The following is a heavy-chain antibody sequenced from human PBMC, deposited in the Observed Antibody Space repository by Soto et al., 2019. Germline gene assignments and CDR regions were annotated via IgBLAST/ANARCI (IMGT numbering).Heavy chain of an antibody. CDR2: ISSSGSTI. CDR3: ARASLSRYCGVVCSKKLAGGVPDY. D-gene: IGHD2-21*01. V-gene: IGHV3-11*01. Sequence: PGGSLRLSCAASGFTFSDYYMSWIRQAPGKGLEGVSYISSSGSTIYYADSVKGRFTISRDNAKNSLYLQMNSLRAEDTAVYYCARASLSRYCGVVCSKKLAGGVPDYWAQGTLVTVSS. CDR1: GFTFSDYY. J-gene: IGHJ4*02.